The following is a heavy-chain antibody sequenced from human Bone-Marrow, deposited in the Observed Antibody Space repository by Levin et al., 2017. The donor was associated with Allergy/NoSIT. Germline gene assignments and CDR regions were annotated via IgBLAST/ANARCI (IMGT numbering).Heavy chain of an antibody. Sequence: GGSLRLSCVASGFTFNNYAMSWVRQAPGKGLEWVSGISSGGGSQYYADSVRGRFTISRDNSKKTVSLHMDSLTVGDTAIYYCAKDLWASSPEAFDSWGQGTLVTVSP. V-gene: IGHV3-23*01. CDR1: GFTFNNYA. J-gene: IGHJ4*02. CDR3: AKDLWASSPEAFDS. D-gene: IGHD3-16*01. CDR2: ISSGGGSQ.